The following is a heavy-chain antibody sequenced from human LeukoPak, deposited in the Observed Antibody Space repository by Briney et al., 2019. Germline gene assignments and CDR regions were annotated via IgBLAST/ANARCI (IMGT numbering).Heavy chain of an antibody. Sequence: ASVKVSCKASGYTFTSYYMHWVRQAPGQGLEWMGIINPSGGSTGYAQKFQGRVTMTRDMSTSTVYMELSSLRSEDTAVYYCARAGRSGVAAAGTCDYWGQGTLVTVSS. D-gene: IGHD6-13*01. CDR2: INPSGGST. CDR3: ARAGRSGVAAAGTCDY. CDR1: GYTFTSYY. V-gene: IGHV1-46*01. J-gene: IGHJ4*02.